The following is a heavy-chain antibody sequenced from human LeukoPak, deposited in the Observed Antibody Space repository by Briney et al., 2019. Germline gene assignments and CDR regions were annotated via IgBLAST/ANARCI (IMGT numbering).Heavy chain of an antibody. D-gene: IGHD2-2*01. Sequence: SGTLSLTCAVSGGSFSSGNWWNWVRQPPGKGPEWIGQIYPSGSTNYNPSLESRVTISIDMSKNRFSLKLSSVTAADTAVYYCARAPAVVVPAARSGTWFGSYFDYWGQGTLVTVSS. J-gene: IGHJ4*02. CDR3: ARAPAVVVPAARSGTWFGSYFDY. CDR2: IYPSGST. CDR1: GGSFSSGNW. V-gene: IGHV4-4*02.